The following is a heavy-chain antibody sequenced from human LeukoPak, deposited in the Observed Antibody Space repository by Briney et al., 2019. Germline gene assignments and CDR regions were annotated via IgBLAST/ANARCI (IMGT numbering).Heavy chain of an antibody. CDR3: AKSVDYCSGGSCYSGSDA. V-gene: IGHV3-21*04. D-gene: IGHD2-15*01. CDR1: GFTFSSFS. Sequence: GGSLRLSCAASGFTFSSFSMNWVRQAPGKGLEWVSSISGSGSYIFYADSVKGRFTISRDNAKNSLYLQMNSLRAEDTALYYCAKSVDYCSGGSCYSGSDAWGQGTLVIVSS. CDR2: ISGSGSYI. J-gene: IGHJ5*02.